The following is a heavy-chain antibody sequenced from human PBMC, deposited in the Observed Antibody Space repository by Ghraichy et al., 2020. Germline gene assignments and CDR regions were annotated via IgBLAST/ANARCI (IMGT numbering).Heavy chain of an antibody. CDR3: AKAGLENDYVWGSYRFDY. CDR1: GFTFSSYA. J-gene: IGHJ4*02. CDR2: ISGSGGGT. D-gene: IGHD3-16*02. V-gene: IGHV3-23*01. Sequence: GESLNISCAASGFTFSSYAMSWVRQAPGKGLEWVSAISGSGGGTHSADSVKGRFTISRDNSKNTLYLQMNSLRAEDTAVYYCAKAGLENDYVWGSYRFDYWGQGTLVTVSS.